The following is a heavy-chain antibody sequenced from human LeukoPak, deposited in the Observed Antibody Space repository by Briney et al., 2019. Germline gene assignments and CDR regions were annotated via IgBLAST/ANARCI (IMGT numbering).Heavy chain of an antibody. Sequence: PGGSLRLSCAASGFIFRCYSMHWVRPAPGKGMEYVSVISPDGSNTYYTNSVKGRFTISRDNSKNTLYLQMGSLRDEDMAVYYCAREQPAGSTDYWGQGTLVTVSS. CDR2: ISPDGSNT. D-gene: IGHD2-2*01. J-gene: IGHJ4*02. CDR3: AREQPAGSTDY. CDR1: GFIFRCYS. V-gene: IGHV3-64*01.